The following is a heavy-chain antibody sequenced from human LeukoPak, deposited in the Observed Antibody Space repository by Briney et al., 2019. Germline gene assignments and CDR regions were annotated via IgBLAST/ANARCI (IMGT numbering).Heavy chain of an antibody. Sequence: PGGSLRLSCAASGFTFSSYSMNWVRQAPGKGLEWVSSISSSSSYIYYADSVKGRFTISRDNAKNSLYLQMNSLRAEDTAVYYCARDRYSSSWYSYYYYYYMDVWGKGTTVTVSS. CDR2: ISSSSSYI. CDR1: GFTFSSYS. D-gene: IGHD6-13*01. V-gene: IGHV3-21*01. J-gene: IGHJ6*03. CDR3: ARDRYSSSWYSYYYYYYMDV.